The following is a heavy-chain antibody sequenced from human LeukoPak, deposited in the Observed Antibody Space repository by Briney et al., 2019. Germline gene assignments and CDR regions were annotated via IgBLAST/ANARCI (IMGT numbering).Heavy chain of an antibody. CDR1: GFTFSINS. CDR2: ISSSSSYI. CDR3: AKGSWFQYFQH. Sequence: GGSLRLSCAASGFTFSINSMNWVRQAPGKGLEWVSSISSSSSYIYYADSVKGRFTISRDNAKNSLYLQMNSLRAEDTAVYYCAKGSWFQYFQHWGQGTLVTVSS. V-gene: IGHV3-21*03. D-gene: IGHD3-10*01. J-gene: IGHJ1*01.